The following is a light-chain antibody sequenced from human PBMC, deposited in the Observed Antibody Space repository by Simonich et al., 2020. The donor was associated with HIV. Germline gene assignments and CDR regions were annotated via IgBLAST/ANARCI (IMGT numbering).Light chain of an antibody. Sequence: DIQMTQSPSSLPASVGDRVTITCRASQGISNSLAWYQQKPGKAPKLLLYAASRLESGVPSRFSGSGSGTDYTLTISSLQVEDSATYYCQQYYSTPRTFGQGTKVEIK. V-gene: IGKV1-NL1*01. J-gene: IGKJ1*01. CDR3: QQYYSTPRT. CDR1: QGISNS. CDR2: AAS.